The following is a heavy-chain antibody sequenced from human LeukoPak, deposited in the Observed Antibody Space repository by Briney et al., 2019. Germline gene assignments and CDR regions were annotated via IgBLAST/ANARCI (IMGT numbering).Heavy chain of an antibody. V-gene: IGHV1-18*01. CDR3: ARGSSGWSFDY. Sequence: EASVKVSCKASGYTFSTYRIIWVRQAPGQGLEWMGWISVYNGNTNYAQNLQGRVTMTTDTSTSTAYMELGSLRSDDTALYYCARGSSGWSFDYWGQGTLATVSS. J-gene: IGHJ4*02. CDR1: GYTFSTYR. CDR2: ISVYNGNT. D-gene: IGHD6-13*01.